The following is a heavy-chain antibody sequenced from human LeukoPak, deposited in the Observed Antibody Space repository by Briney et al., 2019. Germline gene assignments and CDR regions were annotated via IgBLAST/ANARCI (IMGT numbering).Heavy chain of an antibody. CDR3: ARDDRMYGVSKWSGFDP. D-gene: IGHD3-3*01. J-gene: IGHJ3*01. V-gene: IGHV3-30-3*01. CDR2: ISYDGTNT. Sequence: PGGSLRLSCAASGFTFSSYAMSWVRQAPGKGLEWVTVISYDGTNTYYADFVKGRFTISRDNSKNTLYLQMNSLRIEDTAVYYCARDDRMYGVSKWSGFDPWGQGTMVTVST. CDR1: GFTFSSYA.